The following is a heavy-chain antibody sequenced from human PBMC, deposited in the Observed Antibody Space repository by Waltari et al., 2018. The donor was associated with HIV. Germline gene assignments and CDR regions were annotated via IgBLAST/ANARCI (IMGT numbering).Heavy chain of an antibody. J-gene: IGHJ6*02. CDR3: STIAAHPAVDYYYGMDV. Sequence: QVQLVQSGAEVKKPGASVKVSCKASGDPFTGYSIPWVRPVPGQGLEWMGWINPNSGGTNYAQNFQGRVTMTRDTSISTAYMELSRLRSDDTAVYYCSTIAAHPAVDYYYGMDVWGQGTTVTVSS. V-gene: IGHV1-2*02. CDR2: INPNSGGT. D-gene: IGHD6-6*01. CDR1: GDPFTGYS.